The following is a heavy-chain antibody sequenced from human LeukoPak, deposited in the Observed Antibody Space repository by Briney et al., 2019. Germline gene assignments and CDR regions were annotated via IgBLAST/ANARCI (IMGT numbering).Heavy chain of an antibody. CDR2: IYYSGST. CDR3: ARTYYDYIWGSYLHFDY. J-gene: IGHJ4*02. D-gene: IGHD3-16*02. V-gene: IGHV4-59*01. CDR1: GGSISSYY. Sequence: SETLSLTCTVSGGSISSYYWSWIGQPPGKGLEWIGYIYYSGSTNYNPSLKSRVTISVDTSKNQFSLKLSSVTAADTAVHYCARTYYDYIWGSYLHFDYWGQGTLVTVSS.